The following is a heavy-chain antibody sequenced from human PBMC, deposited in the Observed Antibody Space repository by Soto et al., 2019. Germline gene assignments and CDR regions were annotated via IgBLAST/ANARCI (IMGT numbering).Heavy chain of an antibody. J-gene: IGHJ4*03. CDR3: LSCRHPYIGKVGA. CDR1: GYSFISYW. CDR2: IYPGDSDT. V-gene: IGHV5-51*01. D-gene: IGHD1-26*01. Sequence: GESLKISCKGSGYSFISYWIAWVRQMPGKGLEWMGIIYPGDSDTKYSPSFQGHVTISADKSIRTAYLQWSSLKTSDTAMYYCLSCRHPYIGKVGAWDPETPVT.